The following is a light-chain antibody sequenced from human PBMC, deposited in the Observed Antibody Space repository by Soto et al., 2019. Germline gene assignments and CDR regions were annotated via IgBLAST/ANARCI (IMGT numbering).Light chain of an antibody. CDR2: GGS. J-gene: IGKJ2*01. V-gene: IGKV3-20*01. CDR1: QTIRSTY. Sequence: EIVLTQSPGTLSLSPGEGATLSCRASQTIRSTYLAWYQQKPGQAPRLLIYGGSSRATGIPVRFSGSGSGTDFTLTISRLEPGDFAVYYCQCQRDGISPVYAFGQGTKVEIK. CDR3: QCQRDGISPVYA.